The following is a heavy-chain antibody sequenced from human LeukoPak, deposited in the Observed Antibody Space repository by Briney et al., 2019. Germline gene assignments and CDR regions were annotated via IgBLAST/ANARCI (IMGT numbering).Heavy chain of an antibody. J-gene: IGHJ4*02. CDR3: ARAVPYSTGYYYFDC. V-gene: IGHV4-61*08. Sequence: KASQTLSLTCTVSGGSISSGGYYWTWIRQPPGKGLEWIGYIFFSGSTKYNPSLKSRVTISVDTSKNQFSLTLSSVTAADTAVYYCARAVPYSTGYYYFDCWGQGTLVTVSS. D-gene: IGHD6-19*01. CDR1: GGSISSGGYY. CDR2: IFFSGST.